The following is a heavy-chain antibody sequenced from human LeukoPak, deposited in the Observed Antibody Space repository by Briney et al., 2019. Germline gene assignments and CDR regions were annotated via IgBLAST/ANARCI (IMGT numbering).Heavy chain of an antibody. J-gene: IGHJ6*02. CDR1: GYTFTSYY. CDR3: ARDRAVLMVYAGLGVAHSDGMDV. D-gene: IGHD2-8*01. V-gene: IGHV1-46*01. CDR2: INPSGGST. Sequence: ASVKVSCKASGYTFTSYYMHWVRQAPGQGLEWMGIINPSGGSTSCAQKFQGRVTMTRDTSTSTVYMELSSLRSEDTAVYYCARDRAVLMVYAGLGVAHSDGMDVWGQGTTVTVSS.